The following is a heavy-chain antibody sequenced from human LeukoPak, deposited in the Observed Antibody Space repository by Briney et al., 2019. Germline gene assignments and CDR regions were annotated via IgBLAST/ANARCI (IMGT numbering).Heavy chain of an antibody. Sequence: PGGSLRLSCAASGFTFSSSAMSWVRQAPGKGLEWVSAISGSGGSTFYADSVQGRFTISRDNSKNTMYLQMNSLRAEDTAVYYCANAPGGLNWFHPWGQGTLVTVSS. CDR2: ISGSGGST. V-gene: IGHV3-23*01. CDR1: GFTFSSSA. CDR3: ANAPGGLNWFHP. J-gene: IGHJ5*02. D-gene: IGHD2-21*01.